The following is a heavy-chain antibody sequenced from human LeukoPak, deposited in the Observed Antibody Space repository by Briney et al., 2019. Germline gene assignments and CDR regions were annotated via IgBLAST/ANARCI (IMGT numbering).Heavy chain of an antibody. V-gene: IGHV1-3*01. D-gene: IGHD2-2*01. Sequence: PEASVKVSCKASGYTFTSYAMHWVRQAPGQRLEWMGWINAGNGNTKYSQKFQGRVTITRDTSASTAYIELRSLRSEDTAMYYCARGSTSDWPLDHWGQETLVTISS. J-gene: IGHJ4*02. CDR3: ARGSTSDWPLDH. CDR1: GYTFTSYA. CDR2: INAGNGNT.